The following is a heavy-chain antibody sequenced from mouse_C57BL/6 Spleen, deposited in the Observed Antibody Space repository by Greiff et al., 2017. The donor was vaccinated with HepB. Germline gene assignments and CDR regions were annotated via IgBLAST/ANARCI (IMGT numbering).Heavy chain of an antibody. CDR3: ARRGYYPYFDY. J-gene: IGHJ2*01. D-gene: IGHD2-3*01. CDR2: ISGGGGNT. V-gene: IGHV5-9*01. Sequence: EVKLVESGGGLVKPGGSLKLSCAASGFTFSSYTMSWVRQTPEKRLEWVATISGGGGNTYYPDSVKGRFTISRDNAKNTLYLQMSSLRSEDTALYYCARRGYYPYFDYWGQGTTLTVSS. CDR1: GFTFSSYT.